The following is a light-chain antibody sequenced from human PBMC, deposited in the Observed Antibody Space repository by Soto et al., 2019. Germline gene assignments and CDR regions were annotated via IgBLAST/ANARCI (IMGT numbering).Light chain of an antibody. CDR1: QSVSSK. CDR3: QQYNNWPRT. J-gene: IGKJ1*01. Sequence: EILMTQSPATLSVSPGEGATLSCRAIQSVSSKLAWYQQKPGQAPRLLIYGASTRATGIPARFSGSGSGTEFTLIISSLQSEDSAVYYCQQYNNWPRTFGQGTKVDIK. CDR2: GAS. V-gene: IGKV3-15*01.